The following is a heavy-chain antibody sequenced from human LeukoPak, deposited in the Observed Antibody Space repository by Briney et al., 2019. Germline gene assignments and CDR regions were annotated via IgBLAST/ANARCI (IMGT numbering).Heavy chain of an antibody. D-gene: IGHD3-10*01. CDR2: INHSGST. CDR3: ARDGPQELWFGELYPDAFDI. V-gene: IGHV4-34*01. Sequence: SETLSLTCAVYGGSFSGYYWSWIRQPPGKGLEWIGEINHSGSTNYNPSLKSRVTISVDTSKNQFSLKLSSVTAADTAVYYCARDGPQELWFGELYPDAFDIWGQGTMVTVSS. J-gene: IGHJ3*02. CDR1: GGSFSGYY.